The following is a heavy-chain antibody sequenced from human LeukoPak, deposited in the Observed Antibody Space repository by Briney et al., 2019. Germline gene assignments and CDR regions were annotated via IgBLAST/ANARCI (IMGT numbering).Heavy chain of an antibody. CDR3: ARLRVGAYGPFDY. Sequence: PSETLSLTCTVSGGSISSSSYYWGWIRQPPGKGLEWIGSIYYSGSTYYNPSLKSRVTIPVDTSKNQFSLKLSSVTAADTAVYYCARLRVGAYGPFDYWGQGTLVTVSS. CDR1: GGSISSSSYY. D-gene: IGHD1-26*01. CDR2: IYYSGST. V-gene: IGHV4-39*01. J-gene: IGHJ4*02.